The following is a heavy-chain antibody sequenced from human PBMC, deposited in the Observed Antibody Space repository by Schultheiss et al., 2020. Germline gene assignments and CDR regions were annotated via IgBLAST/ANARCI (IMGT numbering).Heavy chain of an antibody. CDR3: ARDRGSRD. D-gene: IGHD1-26*01. CDR1: GFTFSSYW. V-gene: IGHV3-20*04. Sequence: GESLKISCAASGFTFSSYWMSWVRQAPGKGLEWVSGINWNGGSTGYADSVKGRFTISRDNAKNSLYLQMNSLRAEDTAVYYCARDRGSRDWGQGTLVTVSS. J-gene: IGHJ4*02. CDR2: INWNGGST.